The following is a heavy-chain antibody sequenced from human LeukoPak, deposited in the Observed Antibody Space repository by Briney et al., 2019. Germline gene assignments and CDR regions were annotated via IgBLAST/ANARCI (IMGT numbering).Heavy chain of an antibody. V-gene: IGHV1-2*02. J-gene: IGHJ6*03. CDR2: INPNSGGT. Sequence: ASVKVSCKASGYTFTGYYMHWVRPAPGQGLEWMGWINPNSGGTNYAQKFQGRVTMTRDTTISTACMELSRLRSDDTAVYYCARASDPILYYYMDVWGKGTTVTVSS. CDR3: ARASDPILYYYMDV. CDR1: GYTFTGYY. D-gene: IGHD2-2*01.